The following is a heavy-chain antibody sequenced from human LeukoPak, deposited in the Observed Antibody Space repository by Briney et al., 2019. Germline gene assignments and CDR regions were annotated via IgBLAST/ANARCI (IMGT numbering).Heavy chain of an antibody. CDR3: AREESGISIFGVVIF. V-gene: IGHV3-20*04. CDR1: GFTFDDYG. D-gene: IGHD3-3*01. CDR2: INWNGGST. J-gene: IGHJ4*02. Sequence: GGSLRLSCAASGFTFDDYGMSWVRQAPGKGLEWVSGINWNGGSTGYADSVKGRFTISRDNAKNSLYLQMNSLGAEDTAVYYCAREESGISIFGVVIFWGQGTLVTVSS.